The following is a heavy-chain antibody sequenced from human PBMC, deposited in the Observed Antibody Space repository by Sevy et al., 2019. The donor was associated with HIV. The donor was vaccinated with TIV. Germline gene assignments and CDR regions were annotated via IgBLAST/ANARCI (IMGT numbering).Heavy chain of an antibody. CDR2: IYSGGST. D-gene: IGHD3-10*01. J-gene: IGHJ6*03. CDR1: GFTVSSNY. Sequence: GGSLRLSCAASGFTVSSNYMSWVRQPPGKGLEWVSVIYSGGSTYYADSVKGRFTISRDNSKNTLYLQMNSLRAEDTAVYYCARVHGSGSYTYYYYYMDVWGKGTTVTVSS. CDR3: ARVHGSGSYTYYYYYMDV. V-gene: IGHV3-53*01.